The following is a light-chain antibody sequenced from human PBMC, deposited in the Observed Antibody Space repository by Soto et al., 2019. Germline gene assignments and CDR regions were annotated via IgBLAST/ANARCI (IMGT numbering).Light chain of an antibody. CDR1: QSVSSSS. J-gene: IGKJ2*01. Sequence: EIVLTQSPGTLSLSPGERATLSCRASQSVSSSSITWYQQKPGQAPRLLIYGASNRATGIPDRFSGSGSGTDFTLTISGLEPEDFAVYFCQKYDTAPYTFGQGTKVDIK. CDR3: QKYDTAPYT. V-gene: IGKV3-20*01. CDR2: GAS.